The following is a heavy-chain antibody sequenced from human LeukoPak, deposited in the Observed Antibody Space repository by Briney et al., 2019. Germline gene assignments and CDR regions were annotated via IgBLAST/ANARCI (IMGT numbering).Heavy chain of an antibody. CDR2: IYHSGST. CDR1: GYSISSGYY. V-gene: IGHV4-38-2*02. D-gene: IGHD2-15*01. Sequence: SETLSLTCTVSGYSISSGYYWCWIRQPPGKGLGWVWSIYHSGSTYYTPSVKSRVTISVDTAKNTLYLQLSSVSAADTAVYYCARSGVVAYQVTFDYWGQGTLVTVSS. CDR3: ARSGVVAYQVTFDY. J-gene: IGHJ4*02.